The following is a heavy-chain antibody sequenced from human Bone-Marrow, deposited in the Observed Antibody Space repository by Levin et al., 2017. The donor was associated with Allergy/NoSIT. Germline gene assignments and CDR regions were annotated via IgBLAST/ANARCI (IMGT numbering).Heavy chain of an antibody. D-gene: IGHD6-13*01. J-gene: IGHJ4*02. CDR2: ISSSSSTI. Sequence: QSGGSLRLSCAASGFTFSTYGMDWVRQAPGKGLEWVSYISSSSSTINYADSVKGRFTISRDNAKNSLYLQMNSLRAEDTAVYYCARGGSSRPDYWGQGTLVTVSS. CDR3: ARGGSSRPDY. V-gene: IGHV3-48*01. CDR1: GFTFSTYG.